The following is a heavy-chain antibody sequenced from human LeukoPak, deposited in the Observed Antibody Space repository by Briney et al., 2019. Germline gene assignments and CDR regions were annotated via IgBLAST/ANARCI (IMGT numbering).Heavy chain of an antibody. CDR1: LGSVKNYY. D-gene: IGHD4-23*01. CDR3: ARVFGGNSLDH. Sequence: PSETLSLTCTVSLGSVKNYYWSWIRQPAGKRLEWIGRIYKSGTTYYSPSLKSRVTMSIDTSMNQFSLQLSAVTAADTATYYCARVFGGNSLDHWGQGTLVIVSS. V-gene: IGHV4-4*07. CDR2: IYKSGTT. J-gene: IGHJ4*02.